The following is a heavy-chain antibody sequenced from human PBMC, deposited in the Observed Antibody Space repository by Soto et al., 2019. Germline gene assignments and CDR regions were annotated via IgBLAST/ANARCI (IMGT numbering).Heavy chain of an antibody. J-gene: IGHJ6*02. CDR3: AKDLVDTAMVIDYGDWYYYYGMDV. Sequence: PGGSLRLSCAASGFTFSSYGMHWFRQAPGKGLEWVAVISYDGSNKYYADSVKGRFTISRDNSKNTLYLQMNSLRAEDTAVYYCAKDLVDTAMVIDYGDWYYYYGMDVWGQGTTVTVSS. CDR2: ISYDGSNK. D-gene: IGHD5-18*01. CDR1: GFTFSSYG. V-gene: IGHV3-30*18.